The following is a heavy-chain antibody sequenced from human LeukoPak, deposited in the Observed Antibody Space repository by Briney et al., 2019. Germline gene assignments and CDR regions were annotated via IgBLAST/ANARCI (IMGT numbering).Heavy chain of an antibody. CDR2: INPNSGGT. J-gene: IGHJ4*02. CDR3: ARETSTVTTLDY. Sequence: GASVKVSCKASGYTFTGYYMHWVRQAPGQGLEWMGWINPNSGGTNYAQKFQGRVTMTRDTSISTAYMELSRLRPDDTAVYYCARETSTVTTLDYWGQGTLVTVSS. V-gene: IGHV1-2*02. D-gene: IGHD4-17*01. CDR1: GYTFTGYY.